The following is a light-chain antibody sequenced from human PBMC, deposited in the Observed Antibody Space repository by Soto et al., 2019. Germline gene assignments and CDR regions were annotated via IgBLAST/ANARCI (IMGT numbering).Light chain of an antibody. CDR3: QQSYSTPIT. CDR1: SIYSH. V-gene: IGKV1-39*01. J-gene: IGKJ5*01. Sequence: SIYSHLAWYHQKPGKAPRLLIYQTSTLQGGVPSRFSGSGSGTDFTLTISSLQPEDFATYYRQQSYSTPITLGQGTRLEIK. CDR2: QTS.